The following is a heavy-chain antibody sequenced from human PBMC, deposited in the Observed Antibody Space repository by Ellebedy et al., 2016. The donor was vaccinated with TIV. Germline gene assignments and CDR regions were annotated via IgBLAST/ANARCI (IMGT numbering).Heavy chain of an antibody. CDR1: GFSFSTRGVG. CDR3: ARTVRGIDFDY. Sequence: SGPTLVXPTQTLTLTCTFSGFSFSTRGVGVGWIRQPPGKALEWPAFIYWDDDKRYSPSLKSRLTITKDTSKNQVVLTMTNIDPVDTATYYCARTVRGIDFDYWGQGTLVTVSS. J-gene: IGHJ4*02. D-gene: IGHD3-16*01. V-gene: IGHV2-5*02. CDR2: IYWDDDK.